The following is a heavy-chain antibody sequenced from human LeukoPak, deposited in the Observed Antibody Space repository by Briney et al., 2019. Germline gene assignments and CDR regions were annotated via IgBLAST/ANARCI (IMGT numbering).Heavy chain of an antibody. CDR1: GFTFSSYG. CDR3: AREFLSGPYGMDV. J-gene: IGHJ6*02. CDR2: ISKGGNNK. V-gene: IGHV3-30*03. D-gene: IGHD3-10*01. Sequence: GGSLRLSCAAAGFTFSSYGMHWVRQAPGKGLEWVALISKGGNNKYYAGSVKGRITISRDNSKNTLYLQMNSLRVEDTAVYYCAREFLSGPYGMDVWGQGTTVTVSS.